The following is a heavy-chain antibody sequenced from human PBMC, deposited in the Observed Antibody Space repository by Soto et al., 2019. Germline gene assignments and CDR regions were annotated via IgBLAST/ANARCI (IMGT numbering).Heavy chain of an antibody. V-gene: IGHV1-46*01. J-gene: IGHJ5*02. CDR1: GYTFTNYY. CDR3: ARGITINWFDP. D-gene: IGHD3-9*01. Sequence: ASVKVSCKASGYTFTNYYMHWVRQAPGQGLEWMGMINPTGGSTTYAQKFQGRVSMTRDTSTNTVYMELSSLRSEDTAVYYCARGITINWFDPWGQGTLVTVSS. CDR2: INPTGGST.